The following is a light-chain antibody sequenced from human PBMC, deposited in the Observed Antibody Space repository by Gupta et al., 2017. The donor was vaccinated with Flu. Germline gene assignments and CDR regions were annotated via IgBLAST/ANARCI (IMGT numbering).Light chain of an antibody. Sequence: DIVMTQSPLSLPVTPGEPASISCRSSQSLLHSNGYNYLDWYLQKPGQSPQLLIYLGSNRAAGVPDRFSGSGSGTDFTLKISRGEAEDFGVYYCMQALQNPRYSFGQGTKLEI. CDR2: LGS. CDR3: MQALQNPRYS. V-gene: IGKV2-28*01. J-gene: IGKJ2*03. CDR1: QSLLHSNGYNY.